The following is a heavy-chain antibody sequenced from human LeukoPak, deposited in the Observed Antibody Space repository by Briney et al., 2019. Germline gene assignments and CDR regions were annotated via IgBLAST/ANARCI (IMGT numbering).Heavy chain of an antibody. CDR3: ARAVGGDGSGSL. CDR1: GDSISTYY. V-gene: IGHV4-59*01. CDR2: IYYIVTP. J-gene: IGHJ4*02. Sequence: SQTLSLTCTVSGDSISTYYGSWIRQPPGRGLEWIGYIYYIVTPAYNTSPKSQATISVDISTRQISLKLSSVTAADTAVYYCARAVGGDGSGSLWGPGTLVTVSS. D-gene: IGHD3-10*01.